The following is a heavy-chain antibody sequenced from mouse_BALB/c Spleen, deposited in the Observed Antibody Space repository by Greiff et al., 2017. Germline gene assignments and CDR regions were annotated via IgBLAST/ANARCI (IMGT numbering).Heavy chain of an antibody. CDR3: TRSPTLLRLRDYFDY. J-gene: IGHJ2*01. V-gene: IGHV1S81*02. Sequence: QVQLKQSGAELVKPGASVKLSCKASGYTFTSYYMYWVKQRPGQGLEWIGEINPSSGGTNFNEKFKSKATLTVDKSSSTAYMQLSSLTSEDSAVYYCTRSPTLLRLRDYFDYWGQGTTLTVSS. D-gene: IGHD1-2*01. CDR2: INPSSGGT. CDR1: GYTFTSYY.